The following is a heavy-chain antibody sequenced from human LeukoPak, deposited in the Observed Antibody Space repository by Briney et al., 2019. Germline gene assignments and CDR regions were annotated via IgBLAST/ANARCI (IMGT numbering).Heavy chain of an antibody. J-gene: IGHJ4*02. V-gene: IGHV4-59*01. CDR1: GGSISSYY. CDR2: IYYSGST. D-gene: IGHD3-22*01. CDR3: ARALEYYYDSSGYSGAYYFDY. Sequence: PSETLSLTRTVSGGSISSYYWSWIRQPPGKGLEWIGYIYYSGSTNYNPSLKGRVTISVDTSKNQFSLKLSSVTAADTAVYYCARALEYYYDSSGYSGAYYFDYWGQGTLVTVSS.